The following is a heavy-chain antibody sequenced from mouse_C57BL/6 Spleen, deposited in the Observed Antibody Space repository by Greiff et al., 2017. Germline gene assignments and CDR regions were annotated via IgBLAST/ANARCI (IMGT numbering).Heavy chain of an antibody. Sequence: VQLQQPGAELVRPGSSVKLSCKASGYTFTSYWMQWVKQRPIQGLEWIGNIDPSDSETHYNQKFKDKATLTADKSSSTAYMQLSSLTSEDSAVYCGARVVRGYFDVWGTGTTVTVSS. CDR2: IDPSDSET. CDR1: GYTFTSYW. V-gene: IGHV1-52*01. CDR3: ARVVRGYFDV. D-gene: IGHD2-2*01. J-gene: IGHJ1*03.